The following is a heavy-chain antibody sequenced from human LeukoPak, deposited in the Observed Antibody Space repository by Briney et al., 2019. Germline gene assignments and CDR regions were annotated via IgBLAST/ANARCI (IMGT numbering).Heavy chain of an antibody. CDR2: IYYSGST. V-gene: IGHV4-59*08. Sequence: TTSETLSLTCTVSGGSISSYYWSWIRQPPGKGLEWIGYIYYSGSTNYNPSLKSRVTISVDTSKNQFSLKLSSVTAADTAVYYCARHVGDAFDIWGQGTMVTVSS. CDR1: GGSISSYY. CDR3: ARHVGDAFDI. J-gene: IGHJ3*02.